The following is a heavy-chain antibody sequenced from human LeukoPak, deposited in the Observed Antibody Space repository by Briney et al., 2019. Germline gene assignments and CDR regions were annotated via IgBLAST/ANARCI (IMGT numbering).Heavy chain of an antibody. Sequence: GGSLRLSCAASGFTFSSYSMHWVRQAPGKGLEWVAVIWYDGSNKYYADSVKGRFTISRDNSKNTLYLQMNSLRADDTAVYYCARDKGYAVDYWGQGTLVTVSS. CDR2: IWYDGSNK. CDR3: ARDKGYAVDY. CDR1: GFTFSSYS. V-gene: IGHV3-33*01. D-gene: IGHD5-12*01. J-gene: IGHJ4*02.